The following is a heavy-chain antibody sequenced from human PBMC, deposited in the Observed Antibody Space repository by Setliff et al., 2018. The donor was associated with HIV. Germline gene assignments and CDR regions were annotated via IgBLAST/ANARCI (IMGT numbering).Heavy chain of an antibody. Sequence: GASVKVSCKASGYTFTSYSLNWVRQAPGQGLEWMGWISGYNGDTKYVQKLQGRVTMTTDTSTRTVYMELRSLRHDDTAEYFCARVPYRSAWFSGGHDAFDVWGQGTMGTVSS. D-gene: IGHD6-19*01. J-gene: IGHJ3*01. CDR2: ISGYNGDT. CDR1: GYTFTSYS. V-gene: IGHV1-18*01. CDR3: ARVPYRSAWFSGGHDAFDV.